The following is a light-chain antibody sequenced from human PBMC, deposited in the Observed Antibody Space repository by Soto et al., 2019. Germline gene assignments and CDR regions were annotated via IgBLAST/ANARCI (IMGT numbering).Light chain of an antibody. V-gene: IGKV1-5*03. Sequence: DIQMTQSPSTLSASVGDRVTITCRASQSISSWLAWYQQKPGKAPKLLIYKASSLESGVPSRFSGSGSGTEFTLTISSLQPDDFATYYCQQYNSYSRTVGQVTKL. CDR1: QSISSW. CDR2: KAS. J-gene: IGKJ1*01. CDR3: QQYNSYSRT.